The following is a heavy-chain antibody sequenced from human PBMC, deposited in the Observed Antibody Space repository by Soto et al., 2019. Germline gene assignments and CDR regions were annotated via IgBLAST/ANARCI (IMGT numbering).Heavy chain of an antibody. D-gene: IGHD3-22*01. CDR3: ARGDYYDSSGPFSDAFDI. J-gene: IGHJ3*02. CDR1: GFTFSNYA. Sequence: GGSLRLSCAASGFTFSNYAMTWVRQAPGKGLEWVAAISGGGGGTYYADSVKGRFTISRDNSKNTLYLQMNSLRAEDTAVYYCARGDYYDSSGPFSDAFDIWGQGTMVTVSS. V-gene: IGHV3-23*01. CDR2: ISGGGGGT.